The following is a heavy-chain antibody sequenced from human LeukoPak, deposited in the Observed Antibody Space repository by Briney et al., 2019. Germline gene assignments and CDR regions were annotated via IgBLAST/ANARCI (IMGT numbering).Heavy chain of an antibody. CDR3: AKDVGGPLADAFDI. CDR1: GFTFRDYA. D-gene: IGHD2-15*01. J-gene: IGHJ3*02. V-gene: IGHV3-9*03. CDR2: ISWDSSSV. Sequence: PGRSLRLSCAASGFTFRDYAMYWVRQAPGKGPEWVSGISWDSSSVAYADSVKGRFTISRDNAKNSLYLQMNSLRAEDMALYYCAKDVGGPLADAFDIWGQGTMVTVSS.